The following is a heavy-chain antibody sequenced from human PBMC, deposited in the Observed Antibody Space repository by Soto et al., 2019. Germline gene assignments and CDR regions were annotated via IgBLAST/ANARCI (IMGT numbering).Heavy chain of an antibody. D-gene: IGHD2-15*01. V-gene: IGHV1-3*01. CDR3: ASGPGGPDGPGDY. CDR1: GYTFTSYA. Sequence: QVQLVQSGAEVKKPGASVKVSCKASGYTFTSYAMHWVRQAPGQRLEWMGWINAGNGNTKYSQKSQGRVSITRDTSASTAYMERSSLRSEDTAVYYCASGPGGPDGPGDYWGQGTLVTVSS. J-gene: IGHJ4*02. CDR2: INAGNGNT.